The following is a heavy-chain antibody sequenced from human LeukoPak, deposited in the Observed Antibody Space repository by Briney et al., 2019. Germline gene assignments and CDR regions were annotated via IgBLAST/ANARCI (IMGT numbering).Heavy chain of an antibody. V-gene: IGHV3-30*04. CDR2: ISYDGSNK. CDR3: LRDLNWSLDQ. D-gene: IGHD1-20*01. CDR1: GFTFSSYA. J-gene: IGHJ4*02. Sequence: GGSLRLSCAASGFTFSSYAMHWVRQAPGKGLEWVAVISYDGSNKYYADSVKGRFTISRDNAKNTLYLQMNSLRAEDTAVYYCLRDLNWSLDQWGQGTLVTVS.